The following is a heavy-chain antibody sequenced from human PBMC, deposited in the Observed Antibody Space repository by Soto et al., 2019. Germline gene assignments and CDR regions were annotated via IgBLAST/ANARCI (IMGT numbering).Heavy chain of an antibody. V-gene: IGHV3-9*01. J-gene: IGHJ6*03. Sequence: GGSLRLSCAASGFTFDDYAMHWVRQAPGKGLEWVSGISWNSGSIGYADSVKGRFTISRDNAKNSLYLQMNSLRAEDTALYYCAKTNLKERYCSSTSCYAHYYYYIDVWGKRTTVTVSS. D-gene: IGHD2-2*01. CDR3: AKTNLKERYCSSTSCYAHYYYYIDV. CDR1: GFTFDDYA. CDR2: ISWNSGSI.